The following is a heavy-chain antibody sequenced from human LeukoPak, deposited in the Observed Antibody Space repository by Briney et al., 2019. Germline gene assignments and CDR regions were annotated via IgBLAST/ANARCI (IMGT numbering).Heavy chain of an antibody. D-gene: IGHD4-11*01. J-gene: IGHJ6*02. CDR3: ATDYSNFYGMDV. CDR2: IQHSART. Sequence: SETLSLTCTVSGGSVNSGSYFWSWIRQPPGKRLEWIGYIQHSARTNYNPALESRVTISVDLSKDQFSQRLSSVTAADTAVYYCATDYSNFYGMDVWGQGTTVTVSS. V-gene: IGHV4-61*01. CDR1: GGSVNSGSYF.